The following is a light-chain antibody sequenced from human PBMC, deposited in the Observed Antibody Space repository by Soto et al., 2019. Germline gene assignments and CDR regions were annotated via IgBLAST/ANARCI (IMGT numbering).Light chain of an antibody. Sequence: EVVLTQSPATLSVSPGEGVTLSCRASQGIGDTLAWYQHKPGQTPRLLIYDTSARATGVPARFSGSGSGTDFSLTISRLEPEDFAVYYCQHYDNSLLTFGGGTKVDIK. CDR2: DTS. CDR3: QHYDNSLLT. V-gene: IGKV3-15*01. J-gene: IGKJ4*01. CDR1: QGIGDT.